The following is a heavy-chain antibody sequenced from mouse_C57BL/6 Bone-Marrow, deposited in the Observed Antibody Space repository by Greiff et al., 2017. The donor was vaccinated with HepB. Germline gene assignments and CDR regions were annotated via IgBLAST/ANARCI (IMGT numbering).Heavy chain of an antibody. Sequence: EVHLVESGEGLVKPGGSLKLSCAASGFTFSSYAMSWVRQTPEKRLEWVAYISSGGDYIYYADTVKGRFTISRDNARNTLYLQMSSLKSEDTAMYYCTRADGYYLYWYFDVWGTGTTVTVSS. CDR3: TRADGYYLYWYFDV. V-gene: IGHV5-9-1*02. D-gene: IGHD2-3*01. CDR2: ISSGGDYI. J-gene: IGHJ1*03. CDR1: GFTFSSYA.